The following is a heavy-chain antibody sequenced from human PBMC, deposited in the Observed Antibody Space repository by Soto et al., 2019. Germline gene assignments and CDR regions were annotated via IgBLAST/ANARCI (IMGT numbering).Heavy chain of an antibody. CDR2: INHSGSP. Sequence: SETLSLTCAVYGGSFSGYYWSWLRQPPGKGLEWIGEINHSGSPNYNPSLKSRVTISVDTSKNQFSLKMTSVTAADTAVYHCAKANWSHHYFDPWGQGTLVTVSS. V-gene: IGHV4-34*01. CDR3: AKANWSHHYFDP. D-gene: IGHD1-1*01. CDR1: GGSFSGYY. J-gene: IGHJ5*02.